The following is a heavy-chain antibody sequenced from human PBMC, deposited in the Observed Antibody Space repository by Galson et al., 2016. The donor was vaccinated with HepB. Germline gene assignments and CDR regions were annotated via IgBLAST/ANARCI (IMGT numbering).Heavy chain of an antibody. V-gene: IGHV3-23*01. Sequence: SLRLSCAASGFTSSNYAMRWVRQAPGKGLEWVSAICCSADYTYYADSVKGRFTISRDNSKNTLYLQINSLRAEDTAIYYCARLTLPGICCYFYYWGQGTLVTVSP. J-gene: IGHJ4*02. CDR3: ARLTLPGICCYFYY. D-gene: IGHD1-14*01. CDR2: ICCSADYT. CDR1: GFTSSNYA.